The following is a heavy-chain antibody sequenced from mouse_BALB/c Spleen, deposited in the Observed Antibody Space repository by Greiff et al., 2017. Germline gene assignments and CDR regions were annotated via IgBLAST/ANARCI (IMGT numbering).Heavy chain of an antibody. CDR1: GYSFTSYY. V-gene: IGHV1-66*01. D-gene: IGHD1-1*01. J-gene: IGHJ4*01. CDR3: ARGGYYGSEAMDY. Sequence: VQLQQSGPELVKPGASVKISCKASGYSFTSYYIHWVKQRPGQGLEWIGWIFPGSGNTKYNEKFKGKATLTADTSSSTAYMQLSSLTSEDSAVYFCARGGYYGSEAMDYWGQGTSVTVSS. CDR2: IFPGSGNT.